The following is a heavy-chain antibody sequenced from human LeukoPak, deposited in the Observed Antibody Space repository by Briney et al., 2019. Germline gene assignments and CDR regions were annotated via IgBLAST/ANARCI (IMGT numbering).Heavy chain of an antibody. D-gene: IGHD3-22*01. V-gene: IGHV3-9*01. J-gene: IGHJ3*02. Sequence: GGSLRLSCAASGFTFDDYAMHWVRQAPGKGLEWVSGISWNSGSIGYADFVKGRFTISRDNAKNSLYLQMNSLRAEDTALYYCAKDRAYYYDNSGYTNAFDIWGQGTMVTVSS. CDR1: GFTFDDYA. CDR3: AKDRAYYYDNSGYTNAFDI. CDR2: ISWNSGSI.